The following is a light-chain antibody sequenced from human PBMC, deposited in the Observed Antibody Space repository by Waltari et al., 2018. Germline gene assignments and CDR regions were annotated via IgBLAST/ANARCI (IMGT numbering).Light chain of an antibody. Sequence: EIVLTQSPGTLSLSPGEGATLSCRVSQSISSYLAWYQQKPGQAPRLLMYSASRRATGIPDRFSGSGSGTDFSLTISRLEPEDSAVYYCQHYVRLPATFGQGTKVEVK. V-gene: IGKV3-20*01. CDR2: SAS. CDR3: QHYVRLPAT. CDR1: QSISSY. J-gene: IGKJ1*01.